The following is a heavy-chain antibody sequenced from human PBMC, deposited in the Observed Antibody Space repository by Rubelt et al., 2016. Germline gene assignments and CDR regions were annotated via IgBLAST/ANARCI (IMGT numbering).Heavy chain of an antibody. V-gene: IGHV3-21*01. CDR2: ISSSSSYI. CDR3: ASLSRQPHDY. J-gene: IGHJ4*02. CDR1: GFTFSSYG. Sequence: AASGFTFSSYGMHWVRQAPGKGLEWVSSISSSSSYIYYADSVKGRFTISRDNAKNSLYLQMNSLRAEDTAVYYCASLSRQPHDYWGQGTLVTVSS. D-gene: IGHD6-13*01.